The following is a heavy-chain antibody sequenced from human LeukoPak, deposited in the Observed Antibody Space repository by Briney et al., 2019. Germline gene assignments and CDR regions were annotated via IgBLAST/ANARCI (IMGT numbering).Heavy chain of an antibody. D-gene: IGHD5-12*01. J-gene: IGHJ6*02. CDR2: INTNTGNP. CDR1: GYTFTSYA. Sequence: ASVKVSCKASGYTFTSYAMNWVRQDPGQGLEWMGWINTNTGNPTYAQGFTGRFVFSLDTSVSTAYLQISSLKAEDTAVYYCARDGYSGYDRSHHYYYYYGMDVWGQGTTVTVSS. CDR3: ARDGYSGYDRSHHYYYYYGMDV. V-gene: IGHV7-4-1*02.